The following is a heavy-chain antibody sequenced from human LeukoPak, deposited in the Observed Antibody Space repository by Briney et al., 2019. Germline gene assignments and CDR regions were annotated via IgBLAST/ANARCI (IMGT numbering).Heavy chain of an antibody. D-gene: IGHD3-10*01. CDR3: TTAGKFYYGSGSPSWFDP. CDR1: GYSFTDYF. J-gene: IGHJ5*02. V-gene: IGHV1-69-2*01. CDR2: VDPEDGET. Sequence: GAPVKVSCKASGYSFTDYFMHWVQQAPGKGLEWMGRVDPEDGETIYGEKFQGRVAITADTSTDTAYMELSSLRSEDTAVYYCTTAGKFYYGSGSPSWFDPWGQGTLVTVSS.